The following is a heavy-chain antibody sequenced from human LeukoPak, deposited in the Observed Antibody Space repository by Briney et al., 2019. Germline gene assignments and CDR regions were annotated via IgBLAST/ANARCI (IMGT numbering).Heavy chain of an antibody. CDR2: ISSSSSYI. V-gene: IGHV3-21*01. CDR1: GFTFSSYS. J-gene: IGHJ1*01. Sequence: GSLRLSCAASGFTFSSYSMNWVRQAPGKGLEWVSSISSSSSYIYYADSVKGRFTISRDNAKNSLYLQMNSLRAEDTAVYYCARTELVVRATEKYFQHWGQGTLVTVSS. CDR3: ARTELVVRATEKYFQH. D-gene: IGHD1-26*01.